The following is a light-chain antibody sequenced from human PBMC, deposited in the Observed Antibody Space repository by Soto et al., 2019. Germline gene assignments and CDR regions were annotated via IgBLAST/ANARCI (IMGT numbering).Light chain of an antibody. Sequence: QSVLTQPASVSGSPGQSITISCTGTSSDVGSYNLVSWFQQHPGKAPKLMIYEGSKRPSGVSNRFSGSMSANMASLTISGLQAEDEAEYYCCSYTDGSSLVFGGGTKVTVL. CDR1: SSDVGSYNL. CDR3: CSYTDGSSLV. CDR2: EGS. J-gene: IGLJ3*02. V-gene: IGLV2-23*01.